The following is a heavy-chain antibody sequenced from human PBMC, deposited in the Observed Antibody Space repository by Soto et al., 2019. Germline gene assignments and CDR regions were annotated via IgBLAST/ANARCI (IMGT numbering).Heavy chain of an antibody. CDR2: MNPNSGNT. D-gene: IGHD3-10*01. J-gene: IGHJ6*03. V-gene: IGHV1-8*01. Sequence: ASVKVSCKASGYTFTSYDINWVRQATGQGLEWMGWMNPNSGNTGYAQKFQGRVTMTRNTSISTAYMELSSLRSEDTAVYYCARGGTEGSVFYYPHPYHYFMDVCGQGTSVTVSS. CDR3: ARGGTEGSVFYYPHPYHYFMDV. CDR1: GYTFTSYD.